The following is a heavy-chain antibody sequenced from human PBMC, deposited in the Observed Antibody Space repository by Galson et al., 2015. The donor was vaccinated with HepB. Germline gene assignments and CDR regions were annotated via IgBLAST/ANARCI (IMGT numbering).Heavy chain of an antibody. J-gene: IGHJ2*01. Sequence: ETLSLTCTVSGGSISSNNWWSWVRQPLGKGLEWIGEIHHSGSTNYNPSLKSRVTISVDKSKNQFSLKLSSVTAADTALYYCAREMAASRRWYFDLWGRGTLVTVSS. CDR3: AREMAASRRWYFDL. D-gene: IGHD5-24*01. V-gene: IGHV4-4*02. CDR2: IHHSGST. CDR1: GGSISSNNW.